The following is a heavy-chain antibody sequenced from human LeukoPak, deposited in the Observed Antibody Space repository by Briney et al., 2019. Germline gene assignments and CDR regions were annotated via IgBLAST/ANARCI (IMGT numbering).Heavy chain of an antibody. Sequence: GASVKVSCKASGYTFTSYAMHWVRQAPGQRLEWMGWINAGNGNTKYSQEFQGRVTITRDTSASTAYMELSSLRSEDMAVYYCAVGALFRGWSAAPGAPHAFDIWGQGTMVIVSS. CDR2: INAGNGNT. CDR3: AVGALFRGWSAAPGAPHAFDI. J-gene: IGHJ3*02. D-gene: IGHD6-19*01. CDR1: GYTFTSYA. V-gene: IGHV1-3*03.